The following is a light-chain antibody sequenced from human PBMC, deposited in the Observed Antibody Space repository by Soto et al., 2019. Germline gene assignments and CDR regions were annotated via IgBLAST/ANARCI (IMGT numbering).Light chain of an antibody. Sequence: QSVLTQPPSASASLGASVTLTCTLSSGYSTYKVDWYQQRPGKGPRFVMQVGTGGIVGSKGDGIPDRFSVLGSGLKRYLTIKNIQEEDESDYHCGADHGSGSNFVYVFGTGTKLTV. V-gene: IGLV9-49*01. CDR1: SGYSTYK. CDR3: GADHGSGSNFVYV. J-gene: IGLJ1*01. CDR2: VGTGGIVG.